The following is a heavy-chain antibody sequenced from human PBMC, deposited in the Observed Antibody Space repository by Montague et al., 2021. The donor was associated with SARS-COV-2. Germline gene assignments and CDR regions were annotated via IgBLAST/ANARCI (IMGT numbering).Heavy chain of an antibody. CDR3: ARDLDYYGSGSYSDLYYYYGMDV. CDR2: ISSSSSYI. J-gene: IGHJ6*02. Sequence: SLRLSCAASGFTFSSYSMNWVRQAPGKGLEWVSSISSSSSYIYYADSVKGRFTISRDNAKNSLYLQMNSLRAEDAAVYYCARDLDYYGSGSYSDLYYYYGMDVGGQGTTVTVSS. V-gene: IGHV3-21*01. D-gene: IGHD3-10*01. CDR1: GFTFSSYS.